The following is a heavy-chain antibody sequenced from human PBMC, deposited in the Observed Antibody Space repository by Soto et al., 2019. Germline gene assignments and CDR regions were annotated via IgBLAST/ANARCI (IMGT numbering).Heavy chain of an antibody. CDR1: ADTVSKYA. V-gene: IGHV1-69*01. CDR2: FTPVFGTT. D-gene: IGHD2-21*01. CDR3: AICWRDVGVATKCAFDV. Sequence: QVQLVQSGAEVNKPGSSVQVSCKASADTVSKYAISWVRQAPGQGPEWMGGFTPVFGTTNYAQKLQDRVTLTADESTGTASMELNSLKSEDTAVYWCAICWRDVGVATKCAFDVWGQWTKVIVSS. J-gene: IGHJ3*01.